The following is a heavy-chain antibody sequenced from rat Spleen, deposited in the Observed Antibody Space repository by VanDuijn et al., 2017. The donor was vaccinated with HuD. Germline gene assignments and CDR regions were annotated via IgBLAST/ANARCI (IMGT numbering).Heavy chain of an antibody. D-gene: IGHD1-1*01. V-gene: IGHV2-43*01. J-gene: IGHJ2*01. Sequence: QVQLKESGPGLVQPSQTLSLTCTVSGFSLTSYHVIWVRQPPGKGLEWMGGIWGDGSTNYNSALKSRLSISRETSKSQIFFDMNSLQTEDTAIYFWARVHYYSASSYFDYWGQGVMVTVSS. CDR2: IWGDGST. CDR3: ARVHYYSASSYFDY. CDR1: GFSLTSYH.